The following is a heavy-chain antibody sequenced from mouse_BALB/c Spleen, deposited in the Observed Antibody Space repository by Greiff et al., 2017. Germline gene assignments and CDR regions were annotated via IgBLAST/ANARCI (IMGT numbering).Heavy chain of an antibody. CDR1: GFSLTSYG. J-gene: IGHJ4*01. CDR3: AKNLGLRGGNAMDY. D-gene: IGHD2-4*01. Sequence: VKLVESGPGLVAPSQSLSITCTVSGFSLTSYGVHWVRQPPGKGLEWLGVIWAGGSTNYNSALMSRLSISKDNSKSQVFFKMNSLQADDTAIYYCAKNLGLRGGNAMDYWGQGTSVTVSS. V-gene: IGHV2-9*02. CDR2: IWAGGST.